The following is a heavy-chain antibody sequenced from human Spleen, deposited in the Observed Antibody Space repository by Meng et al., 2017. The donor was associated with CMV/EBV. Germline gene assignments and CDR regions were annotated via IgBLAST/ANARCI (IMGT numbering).Heavy chain of an antibody. J-gene: IGHJ5*02. Sequence: GYYWSWIRQPPGKGLEWIGEINHSGSTNYNPSLKSRVTISVDTSKNQFSLKLSSVTAADTAVYYCARDGRYCSGGSCYSTRPNGFDPWGQGTLVTVSS. CDR2: INHSGST. V-gene: IGHV4-34*01. CDR1: GYY. D-gene: IGHD2-15*01. CDR3: ARDGRYCSGGSCYSTRPNGFDP.